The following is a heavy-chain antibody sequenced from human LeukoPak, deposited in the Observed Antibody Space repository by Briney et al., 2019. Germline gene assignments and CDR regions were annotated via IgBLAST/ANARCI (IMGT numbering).Heavy chain of an antibody. CDR1: GFTFSIYW. J-gene: IGHJ1*01. D-gene: IGHD3-10*01. Sequence: GGSLRLSCAASGFTFSIYWMHWVRQAPGKGLVWVSRINSDGSSTSYADSVKGRLTISRDNAKNTLYLQMNSLRAEDTAVYYCASVSGSYLDFQHWGQGTLVTVSS. CDR3: ASVSGSYLDFQH. V-gene: IGHV3-74*01. CDR2: INSDGSST.